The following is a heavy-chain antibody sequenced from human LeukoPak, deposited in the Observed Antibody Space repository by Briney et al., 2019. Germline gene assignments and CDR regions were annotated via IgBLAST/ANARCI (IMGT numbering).Heavy chain of an antibody. Sequence: GASVKVSCKASGYTFTGYYMHWVRQAPGQGLEWRGWINPNSSGTNYAQKFQGRVTMTRDTSISKAYMELSRLRSDDTAVYYCARVYPYYDSSGYFDYWGQGTLVTVSS. CDR1: GYTFTGYY. CDR2: INPNSSGT. V-gene: IGHV1-2*02. D-gene: IGHD3-22*01. J-gene: IGHJ4*02. CDR3: ARVYPYYDSSGYFDY.